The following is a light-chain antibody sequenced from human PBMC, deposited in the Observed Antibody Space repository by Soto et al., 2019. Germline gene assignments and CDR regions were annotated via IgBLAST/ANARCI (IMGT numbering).Light chain of an antibody. CDR2: GAS. J-gene: IGKJ3*01. V-gene: IGKV3-15*01. CDR1: QSVSTN. CDR3: QQYNNWPPFT. Sequence: EIVMTQSPATLSVSPGERATLSCRASQSVSTNLAWYHQKPGQAPSLVIYGASTRATGIPARFSGSGSGTDFTLTISSLQSEDFAVYYCQQYNNWPPFTFGPRTKVDI.